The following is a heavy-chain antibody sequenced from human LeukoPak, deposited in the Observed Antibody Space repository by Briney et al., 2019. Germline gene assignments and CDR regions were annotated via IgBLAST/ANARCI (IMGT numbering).Heavy chain of an antibody. D-gene: IGHD4-17*01. V-gene: IGHV4-34*01. CDR1: GGSFSGYY. CDR3: ASEKVGDYGDYVVSY. J-gene: IGHJ4*02. CDR2: INHSGST. Sequence: SETLSLTCAVYGGSFSGYYWSWIRQPPGKGLEWIGEINHSGSTNYNPSLKSRVTISVDTSKNQFSLKLSSVTAADTAVYYCASEKVGDYGDYVVSYWGQGTLVTVSS.